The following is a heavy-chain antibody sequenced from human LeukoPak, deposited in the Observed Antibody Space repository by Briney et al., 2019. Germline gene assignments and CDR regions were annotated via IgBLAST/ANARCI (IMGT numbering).Heavy chain of an antibody. J-gene: IGHJ3*02. Sequence: GASVKVSCKASGYTFTGYYMHWVRQAPGQGLEWMGWINPNSGGTNYAQKFQGRVTMTRDTSISTAYMELSRLRSDDTAVYYCARFYDSSGSHDAFDIWGQGTMVTVSS. D-gene: IGHD3-22*01. CDR3: ARFYDSSGSHDAFDI. V-gene: IGHV1-2*02. CDR1: GYTFTGYY. CDR2: INPNSGGT.